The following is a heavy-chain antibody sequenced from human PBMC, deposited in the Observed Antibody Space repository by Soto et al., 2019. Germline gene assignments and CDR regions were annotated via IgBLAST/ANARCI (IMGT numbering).Heavy chain of an antibody. CDR3: ARGQMASDS. J-gene: IGHJ5*02. CDR2: ISSSSRYI. V-gene: IGHV3-21*01. D-gene: IGHD5-12*01. Sequence: GGSLRLSCAASGFTFSTYSMNWVRQAPGKGLEWVSSISSSSRYIYYADSVKSRLTISRENAKNSLYLQMNSLRAEDTAVYYCARGQMASDSWGQGTLVTVSS. CDR1: GFTFSTYS.